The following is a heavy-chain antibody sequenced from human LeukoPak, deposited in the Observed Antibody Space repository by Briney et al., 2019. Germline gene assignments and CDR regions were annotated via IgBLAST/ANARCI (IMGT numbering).Heavy chain of an antibody. D-gene: IGHD7-27*01. CDR2: ISYSGST. Sequence: SETLSLTCTVSGGSISSYYWNWIRQPPGKGLEWIGYISYSGSTKYSPSLKSRVTMSIDTSNNQFSLKLTSVTAADTAMYFCARQVNWDYFDYWGQGPLVTVSS. V-gene: IGHV4-59*08. CDR1: GGSISSYY. CDR3: ARQVNWDYFDY. J-gene: IGHJ4*02.